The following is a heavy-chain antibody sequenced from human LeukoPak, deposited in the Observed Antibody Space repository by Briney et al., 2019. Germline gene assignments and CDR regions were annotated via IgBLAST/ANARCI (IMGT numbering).Heavy chain of an antibody. V-gene: IGHV3-23*01. CDR1: GFTFNNYL. CDR2: LFTGGGRT. CDR3: AKECDYSPGHKFDL. D-gene: IGHD3-10*01. J-gene: IGHJ4*02. Sequence: GGSLRLSCAASGFTFNNYLMSWVRQAPGKGLEGVSVLFTGGGRTLYADSVKGRFTISGDTSGTTLYLQMNGLRAEDTAVYYCAKECDYSPGHKFDLWGQGTLVTVSS.